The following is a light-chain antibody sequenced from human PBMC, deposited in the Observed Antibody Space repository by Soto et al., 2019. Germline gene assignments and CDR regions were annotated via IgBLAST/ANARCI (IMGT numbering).Light chain of an antibody. CDR1: QGIRNG. CDR2: AAS. Sequence: AIQMTQSPSSLSASVGDRVTITCRASQGIRNGLGWYQQKPGKAPKLLIYAASSLQSGVPSRFSGSGSGTAFTLTISSLQPEDFATYYCLQDYNYPWTFGQGTKVDI. CDR3: LQDYNYPWT. V-gene: IGKV1-6*01. J-gene: IGKJ1*01.